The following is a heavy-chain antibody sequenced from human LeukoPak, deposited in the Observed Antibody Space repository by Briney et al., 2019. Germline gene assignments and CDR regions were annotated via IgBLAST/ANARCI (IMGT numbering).Heavy chain of an antibody. CDR1: GFTFSDHY. V-gene: IGHV3-11*03. J-gene: IGHJ4*02. CDR3: ATFRAYYYGSGSRYLDY. Sequence: GGSLRLSCAASGFTFSDHYMSWIRQAPGKGLEWASYISSSSSYTNYADSVKGRFTISRDNAKNSLYLQKNSLRAEDTAVYYCATFRAYYYGSGSRYLDYWGQGTLVTVSS. CDR2: ISSSSSYT. D-gene: IGHD3-10*01.